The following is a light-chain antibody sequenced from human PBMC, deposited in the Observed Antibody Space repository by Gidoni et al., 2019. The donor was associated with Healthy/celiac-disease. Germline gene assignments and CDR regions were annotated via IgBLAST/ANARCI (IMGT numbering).Light chain of an antibody. Sequence: DIQMTQSPSSLPASVADRFTITCQASQVISNYLNWYQQKPGKAPKLLIYDASNLEKGVPSRFSGSGSGTDFTFTISSLQPEDIATYYCQQYDNLPLTFGPGTKVDIK. CDR3: QQYDNLPLT. J-gene: IGKJ3*01. V-gene: IGKV1-33*01. CDR2: DAS. CDR1: QVISNY.